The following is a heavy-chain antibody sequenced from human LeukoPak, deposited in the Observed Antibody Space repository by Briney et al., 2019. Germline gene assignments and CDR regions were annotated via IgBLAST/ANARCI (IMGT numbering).Heavy chain of an antibody. CDR3: ARDIRRGSGSDP. D-gene: IGHD3-10*01. CDR1: GGSISSGDYY. CDR2: IYYSGST. V-gene: IGHV4-30-4*01. Sequence: PSETLSLTCTVSGGSISSGDYYWSWIRQPPGKGLEWIGYIYYSGSTYYNPSLKSRVTISVDTSKNQFSLKLSSVTAADTAVYYCARDIRRGSGSDPWGQGTLVIVSS. J-gene: IGHJ5*02.